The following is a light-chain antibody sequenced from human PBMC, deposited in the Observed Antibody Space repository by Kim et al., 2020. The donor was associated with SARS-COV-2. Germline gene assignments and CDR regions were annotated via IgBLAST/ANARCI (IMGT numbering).Light chain of an antibody. CDR1: QGVSDNC. CDR3: QQYGSAPRT. J-gene: IGKJ1*01. CDR2: VAS. Sequence: PGERAHPSCRASQGVSDNCLAWYQQKPGQAPRLLIYVASSRVTGIPDRFSGSGSGTDFTLTISRLEPEDFAVYYCQQYGSAPRTFGQGTKVDIK. V-gene: IGKV3-20*01.